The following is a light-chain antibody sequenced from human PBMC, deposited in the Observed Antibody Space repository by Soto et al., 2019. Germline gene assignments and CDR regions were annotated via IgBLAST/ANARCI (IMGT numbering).Light chain of an antibody. CDR1: QSVGSSY. J-gene: IGKJ1*01. Sequence: EIVLTQSPGTLSLSPGERATLSCRASQSVGSSYLAWYQQKPGQAPRLLIYGTSSRATGIPDRFSGSGSGTDFTLTINRVEPEDFAVFYCQQYDSSPRTFGQGTKVEIK. CDR3: QQYDSSPRT. CDR2: GTS. V-gene: IGKV3-20*01.